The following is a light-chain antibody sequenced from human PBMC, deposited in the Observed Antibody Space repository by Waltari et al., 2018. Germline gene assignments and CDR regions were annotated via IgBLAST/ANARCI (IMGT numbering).Light chain of an antibody. V-gene: IGLV2-14*03. Sequence: QSALTQPASVSGSPGQSITISSTGTSSDVGGYNSLSCYQDHPGQAPKVIIYDVSDRPSGISERFSGSKSGNTASLTISGLQAEDEADYYCSSQSSDNVVLFGGGTKLTVL. CDR2: DVS. CDR1: SSDVGGYNS. J-gene: IGLJ2*01. CDR3: SSQSSDNVVL.